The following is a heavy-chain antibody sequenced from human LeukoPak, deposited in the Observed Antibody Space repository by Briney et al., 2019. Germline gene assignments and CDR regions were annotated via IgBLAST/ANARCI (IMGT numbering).Heavy chain of an antibody. CDR3: AAAYYDYVWGSYRYKAVDY. CDR2: ISGSGGST. CDR1: GFTFSSYS. J-gene: IGHJ4*02. Sequence: GGSLRLSCAASGFTFSSYSMNWVRQAPGKGLEWVSAISGSGGSTYYADSVKGRFTISRDNSKNTLYLQMNSLRAEDTAVYYCAAAYYDYVWGSYRYKAVDYWGQGTLVTVSS. V-gene: IGHV3-23*01. D-gene: IGHD3-16*02.